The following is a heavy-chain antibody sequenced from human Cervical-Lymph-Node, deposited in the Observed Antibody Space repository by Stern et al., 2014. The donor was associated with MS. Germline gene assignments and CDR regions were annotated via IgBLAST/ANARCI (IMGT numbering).Heavy chain of an antibody. J-gene: IGHJ4*02. Sequence: QVPLVQSGAEVKKPGASVKVSCMASGYSFTSYFINWVRQAPGQGLEWMGIINPSAGNTNYAQKFQGRVVMTSDTSTGTVYMELSSLRSEDTAVYYCARDEGADYWGQGTLVTVSS. V-gene: IGHV1-46*01. CDR1: GYSFTSYF. CDR3: ARDEGADY. CDR2: INPSAGNT.